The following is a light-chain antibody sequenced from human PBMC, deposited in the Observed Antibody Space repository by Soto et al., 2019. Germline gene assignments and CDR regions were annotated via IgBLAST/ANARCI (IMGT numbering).Light chain of an antibody. Sequence: QSALTQPASVSGSPGQSITISCTGTSSDVGGYNYVSWYQQHPGKAPKLMIYDVTNRPSGVSNRFSDSKSGNTASLTISGLQAEDEADYYCSSYTSSSTLVFGGGTKLTFL. CDR1: SSDVGGYNY. V-gene: IGLV2-14*01. CDR3: SSYTSSSTLV. CDR2: DVT. J-gene: IGLJ2*01.